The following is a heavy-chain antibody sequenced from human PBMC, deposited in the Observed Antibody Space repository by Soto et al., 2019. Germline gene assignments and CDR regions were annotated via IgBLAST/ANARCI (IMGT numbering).Heavy chain of an antibody. Sequence: SSVKVSCKASGGTFSSYAISWVRQAPGQGLEWMGGIIPIFGTANYAQKFQGRVTITADESTSTAYMELSSLRSEDTAVYYCARETRDSRMATSLRGYLGDWGQGSLGTVSS. D-gene: IGHD5-12*01. CDR1: GGTFSSYA. CDR3: ARETRDSRMATSLRGYLGD. J-gene: IGHJ4*02. V-gene: IGHV1-69*13. CDR2: IIPIFGTA.